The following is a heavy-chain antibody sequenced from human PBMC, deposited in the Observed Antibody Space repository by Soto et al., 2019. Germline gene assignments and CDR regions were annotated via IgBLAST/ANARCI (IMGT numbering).Heavy chain of an antibody. CDR3: AKDPAGAYLLGDFGY. Sequence: EVQLLESGGGLVQPGGSLRLSCAASGFTFSNYAMSWVRQAPGKGLEWVPVISGSGGSTYYADSVKGRCTISRDTSNNTLSLHMNRLRAEDTAGYYCAKDPAGAYLLGDFGYWGQGTLVTVSS. D-gene: IGHD4-17*01. CDR1: GFTFSNYA. CDR2: ISGSGGST. V-gene: IGHV3-23*01. J-gene: IGHJ4*02.